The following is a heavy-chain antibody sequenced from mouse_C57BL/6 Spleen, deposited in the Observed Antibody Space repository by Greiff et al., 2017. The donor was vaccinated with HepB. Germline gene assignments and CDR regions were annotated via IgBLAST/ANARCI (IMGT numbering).Heavy chain of an antibody. V-gene: IGHV14-4*01. J-gene: IGHJ3*01. CDR2: IDPENGDT. CDR3: TTDSNYLAWFAY. Sequence: EVQRVESGAELVRPGASVKLSCTASGFNIKDDYMHWVKQRPEQGLEWIGWIDPENGDTEYASKFQGKATITADTSSNTAYLQLSSLTSEDTAVYYCTTDSNYLAWFAYWGQGTLVTVSA. CDR1: GFNIKDDY. D-gene: IGHD2-5*01.